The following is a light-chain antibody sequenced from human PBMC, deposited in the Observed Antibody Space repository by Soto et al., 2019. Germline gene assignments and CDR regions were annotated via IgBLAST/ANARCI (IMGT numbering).Light chain of an antibody. V-gene: IGKV3-15*01. CDR2: GAS. J-gene: IGKJ1*01. CDR3: QQSNNWWT. CDR1: PSVSSN. Sequence: EIVMPQSPATLSVSPGERATLSCRASPSVSSNLAWYQQKPGQAPRLLIYGASTRATGIPARFSGSGSGTEFTLTISSLQSEDFAVYYCQQSNNWWTFGNGTKVEIK.